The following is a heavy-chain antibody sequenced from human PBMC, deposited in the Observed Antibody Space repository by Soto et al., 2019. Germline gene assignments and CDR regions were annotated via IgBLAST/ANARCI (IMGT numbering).Heavy chain of an antibody. CDR3: ARDDRNYDILTGKGYYYMDV. V-gene: IGHV1-69*08. CDR1: GGSVNIYT. CDR2: INPLLGIG. Sequence: QVQLVQSGAEVKKPGSSVKVSCKASGGSVNIYTISWVRQAPGQGLEWMGRINPLLGIGDYAHKLKGRVTITADKSTSTAHMELSSLRSEDTAVYYCARDDRNYDILTGKGYYYMDVWGKGTTVTVSS. J-gene: IGHJ6*03. D-gene: IGHD3-9*01.